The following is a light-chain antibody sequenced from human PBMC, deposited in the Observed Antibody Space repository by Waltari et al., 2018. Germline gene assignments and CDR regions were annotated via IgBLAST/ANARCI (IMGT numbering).Light chain of an antibody. CDR1: SGDVGGYNS. CDR2: DVT. Sequence: QSALTPSASVSGSPGQPITISCTGTSGDVGGYNSVSWYQQHPGKAPKLMIYDVTNRPSGVSNRFSGSKSGNTASLTISGLQAEDEADYYCSSYTSSSALVFGGGTKLTVL. J-gene: IGLJ2*01. V-gene: IGLV2-14*03. CDR3: SSYTSSSALV.